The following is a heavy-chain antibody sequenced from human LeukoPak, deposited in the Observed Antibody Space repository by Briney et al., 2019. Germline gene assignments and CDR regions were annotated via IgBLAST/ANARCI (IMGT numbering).Heavy chain of an antibody. Sequence: HTGGSLRLSCAASGFTFSSYSMNWVRQAPGKGLERVSALYVRGGNTYYSDSVKGRFTISGDNSKNTLYLQMDNLRAEDTAVYYCARDLGDNDHPWYFDSWGRGALVTVSS. V-gene: IGHV3-23*01. J-gene: IGHJ4*02. CDR1: GFTFSSYS. CDR2: LYVRGGNT. D-gene: IGHD3-16*01. CDR3: ARDLGDNDHPWYFDS.